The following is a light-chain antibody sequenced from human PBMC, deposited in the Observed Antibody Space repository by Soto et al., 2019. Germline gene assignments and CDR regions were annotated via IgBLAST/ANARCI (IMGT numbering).Light chain of an antibody. J-gene: IGKJ1*01. Sequence: DIQMTQSPSSLSASVGDRVTITCRASQGISNYLAWYQQKPGKVPKLLIYGASTLQSGVPSRFLGSGSGTDFTLTISSLQSEDVATYYCQKYNSALWTFGRGTKVEIK. CDR1: QGISNY. V-gene: IGKV1-27*01. CDR3: QKYNSALWT. CDR2: GAS.